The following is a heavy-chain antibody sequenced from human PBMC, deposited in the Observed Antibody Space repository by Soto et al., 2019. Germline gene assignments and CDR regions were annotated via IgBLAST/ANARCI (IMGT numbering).Heavy chain of an antibody. J-gene: IGHJ1*01. CDR3: VRGYSGACWFEH. CDR1: GFSLSGYS. V-gene: IGHV3-48*04. Sequence: EVQLAESGGGLVQPGGSLRLACVASGFSLSGYSMQWVRQAPGKGPEWLACISGVDESIKFYAESVRGRFTVSRDNARNSVFLQMNSLRAEDSALYYCVRGYSGACWFEHWGQGTLVTVSS. D-gene: IGHD6-19*01. CDR2: ISGVDESIK.